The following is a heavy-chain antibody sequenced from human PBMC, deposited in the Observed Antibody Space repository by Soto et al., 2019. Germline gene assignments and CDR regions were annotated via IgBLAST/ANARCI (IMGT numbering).Heavy chain of an antibody. J-gene: IGHJ3*02. CDR2: ISGSGGST. V-gene: IGHV3-23*01. CDR1: GFTFSSYS. CDR3: AKEDSGIVGALTAFDI. Sequence: GESLKISCAASGFTFSSYSMNWVRQAPGKGLEWVSSISGSGGSTYYADSVKGRFTISRDNSKNTLYLQMNSLRAEDTAVYYCAKEDSGIVGALTAFDIWGQGTMVTVSS. D-gene: IGHD1-26*01.